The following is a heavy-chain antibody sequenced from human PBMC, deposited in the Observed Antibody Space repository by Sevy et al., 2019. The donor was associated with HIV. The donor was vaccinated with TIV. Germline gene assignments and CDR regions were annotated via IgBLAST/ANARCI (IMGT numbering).Heavy chain of an antibody. J-gene: IGHJ4*02. CDR2: IIAVFGTT. CDR1: GGIFRSNA. Sequence: SVKVSCKTSGGIFRSNAISWVRQAPGQGLEWMGGIIAVFGTTNYEQKFQGRVTVTADESRGTAYMELSSLRSEDTAVYYCARDKYYYISGSFDYWGQGSPVTVSS. D-gene: IGHD3-10*01. CDR3: ARDKYYYISGSFDY. V-gene: IGHV1-69*13.